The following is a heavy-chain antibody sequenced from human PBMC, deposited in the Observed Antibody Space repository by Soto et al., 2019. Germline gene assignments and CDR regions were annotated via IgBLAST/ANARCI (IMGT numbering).Heavy chain of an antibody. CDR3: ARDPYYYDSSGYYYYYGMDV. Sequence: SETLSLTCAVYGGSFSGYYWSWIRQPPGKGLEWIGEINHSGSTNYNPSLKSRVTISVDTSKNQFSLKLSSVTAADTAVYYCARDPYYYDSSGYYYYYGMDVWGKGTTVTVSS. D-gene: IGHD3-22*01. CDR1: GGSFSGYY. V-gene: IGHV4-34*01. CDR2: INHSGST. J-gene: IGHJ6*04.